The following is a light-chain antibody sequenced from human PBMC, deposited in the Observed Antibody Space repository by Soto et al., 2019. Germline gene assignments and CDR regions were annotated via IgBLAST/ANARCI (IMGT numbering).Light chain of an antibody. CDR2: KAS. Sequence: DIQMTQSPSTLSASVGDRVTITCRASENIGVWLAWYQQKPGKAPKLLIYKASTLDLGVPSRFSGSGSGTEFTLSISDLQPDDFATYYCQQYENYFWTFGQGTKVDIK. CDR1: ENIGVW. CDR3: QQYENYFWT. J-gene: IGKJ1*01. V-gene: IGKV1-5*03.